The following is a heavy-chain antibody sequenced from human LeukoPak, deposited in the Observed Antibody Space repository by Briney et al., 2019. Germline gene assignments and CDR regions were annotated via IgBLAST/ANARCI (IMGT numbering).Heavy chain of an antibody. CDR3: VRGGAGATIDDYFDY. CDR1: GFTFSSYS. J-gene: IGHJ4*02. V-gene: IGHV3-21*01. Sequence: PGGSLRLSCAASGFTFSSYSINWVRQAPGRGLEWVSSISSSSSHIYYADSVKGRFTISRDNAKNSLYLQMNSLGVEDTAVYYCVRGGAGATIDDYFDYWGQGTLVTVSS. CDR2: ISSSSSHI. D-gene: IGHD6-25*01.